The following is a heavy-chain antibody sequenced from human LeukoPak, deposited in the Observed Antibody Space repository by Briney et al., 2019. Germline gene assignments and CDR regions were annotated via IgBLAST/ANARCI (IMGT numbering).Heavy chain of an antibody. Sequence: ASVKVSCKASGYTFTGYYMHWVRQAPGQGLEWMGWINPNSGGTNYAQKFQGRVTMTRDTSISTAYMELSRLRPDDTAVYYCARWDIVSSWFDPWGQGTLVTVSS. CDR1: GYTFTGYY. J-gene: IGHJ5*02. CDR3: ARWDIVSSWFDP. D-gene: IGHD2-15*01. CDR2: INPNSGGT. V-gene: IGHV1-2*02.